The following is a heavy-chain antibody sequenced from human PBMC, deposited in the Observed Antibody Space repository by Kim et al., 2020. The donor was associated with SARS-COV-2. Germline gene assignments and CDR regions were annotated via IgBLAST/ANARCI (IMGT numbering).Heavy chain of an antibody. Sequence: GGSLRLSCAASGFTFSSYGMHWVRQAPGKGLEWVAVISYDGSNKYYADSVKGRFTISRDNSKNTLYLQMNSLRAEDTAVYYCAKGPLKDFWSGYYYYGM. CDR3: AKGPLKDFWSGYYYYGM. J-gene: IGHJ6*01. V-gene: IGHV3-30*18. CDR1: GFTFSSYG. CDR2: ISYDGSNK. D-gene: IGHD3-3*01.